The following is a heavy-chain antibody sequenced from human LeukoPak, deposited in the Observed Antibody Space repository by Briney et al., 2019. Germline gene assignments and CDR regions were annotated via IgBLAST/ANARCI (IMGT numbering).Heavy chain of an antibody. V-gene: IGHV3-74*01. CDR1: GFTFSSYS. Sequence: PGGSLRLSCAASGFTFSSYSMNWVRQAPGKGLVWVSRIDGGGSSTSYADSVKGRFSISRDNAKSTLYLQMSSLRAEDTAVYYCARGPGSSGGAYVGDYWGPGTLVTVSS. CDR3: ARGPGSSGGAYVGDY. J-gene: IGHJ4*01. CDR2: IDGGGSST. D-gene: IGHD3-22*01.